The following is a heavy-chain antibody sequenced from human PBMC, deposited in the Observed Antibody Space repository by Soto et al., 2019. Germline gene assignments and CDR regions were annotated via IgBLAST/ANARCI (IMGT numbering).Heavy chain of an antibody. Sequence: QVQVVESGGGVVQPGRSLRLSCAASGFTFRNYGMHWVLQAPGKGLEWVAVIWSDGSKEYYADSVKGRFAITRDNSKSTLYLQMNSLRADDTALYYCGREAGWEVWGQGTTVTVSS. J-gene: IGHJ6*02. D-gene: IGHD2-15*01. V-gene: IGHV3-33*01. CDR3: GREAGWEV. CDR2: IWSDGSKE. CDR1: GFTFRNYG.